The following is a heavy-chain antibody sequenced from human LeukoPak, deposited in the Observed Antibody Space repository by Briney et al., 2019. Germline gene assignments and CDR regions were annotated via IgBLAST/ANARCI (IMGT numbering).Heavy chain of an antibody. D-gene: IGHD4-11*01. CDR2: IYPGGSDT. Sequence: GESLKISRKGSGYSFTSYRIGGVRPMPGKGLEGMRIIYPGGSDTRYSPPFQGQVPIPANKPIRPAYLQWSSLKASDTAMYYCARLCSIYGFGSGYFDLWGRGTLVSVFS. V-gene: IGHV5-51*04. CDR1: GYSFTSYR. J-gene: IGHJ2*01. CDR3: ARLCSIYGFGSGYFDL.